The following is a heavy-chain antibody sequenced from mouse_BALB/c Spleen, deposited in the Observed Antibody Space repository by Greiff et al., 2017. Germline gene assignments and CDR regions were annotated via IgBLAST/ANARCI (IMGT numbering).Heavy chain of an antibody. V-gene: IGHV5-6*01. CDR1: GFTFSSYG. J-gene: IGHJ1*01. CDR2: ISSGGSYT. D-gene: IGHD1-2*01. Sequence: EVKLVESGGDLVKPGGSLKLSCAASGFTFSSYGMSWVRQTPDQRLEWVATISSGGSYTYYPDSVKGRFTISRHNAKNTLYLQMSSLKSEDTAMYYWARGITTATWYFDVWGAGTTVTVSS. CDR3: ARGITTATWYFDV.